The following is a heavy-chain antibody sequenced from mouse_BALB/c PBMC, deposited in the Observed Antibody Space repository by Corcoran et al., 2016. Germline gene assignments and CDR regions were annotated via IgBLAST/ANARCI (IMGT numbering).Heavy chain of an antibody. D-gene: IGHD2-12*01. V-gene: IGHV14-1*02. J-gene: IGHJ3*01. CDR1: GFNIKDYY. Sequence: EVQLQQSGAELVRPGALVKLSCKASGFNIKDYYMHWVKQRPEQGLEWIGWIDPENGNTIYDPKFQGKASITADTSSNTAYLKLSSLTSEDTAVYYCASSYCNDEWFAYWGQGTVVTVSA. CDR3: ASSYCNDEWFAY. CDR2: IDPENGNT.